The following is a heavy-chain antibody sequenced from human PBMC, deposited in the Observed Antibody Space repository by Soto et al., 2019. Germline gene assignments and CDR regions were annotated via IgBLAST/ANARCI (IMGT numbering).Heavy chain of an antibody. CDR3: ARARLSNGDPNIYFFYGLDV. J-gene: IGHJ6*02. CDR2: IIPLFRKT. V-gene: IGHV1-69*01. CDR1: GDMFRNSA. D-gene: IGHD3-10*01. Sequence: QVQLVQSGAEVKRPGSSVKVSCKASGDMFRNSAFTWVRQAPGQGLAWMGVIIPLFRKTNVAQNFQGRVTFTADESTSSLDMEASSLTSEDTAVYYCARARLSNGDPNIYFFYGLDVWGQGTTITVSS.